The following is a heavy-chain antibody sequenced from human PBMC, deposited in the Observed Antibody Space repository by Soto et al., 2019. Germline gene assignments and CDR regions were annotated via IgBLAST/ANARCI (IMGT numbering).Heavy chain of an antibody. D-gene: IGHD3-22*01. CDR2: IYYSGST. CDR1: GGSVSSGSYY. J-gene: IGHJ4*02. CDR3: ARELYYYDSSGYSI. Sequence: SETLSFTCTVSGGSVSSGSYYWSWIRQPPGKGLEWIGYIYYSGSTNYNPSLKSRVTISVDTSKNQFSLKLGSVTAADTAVYYCARELYYYDSSGYSIWGQGTLVTVSS. V-gene: IGHV4-61*01.